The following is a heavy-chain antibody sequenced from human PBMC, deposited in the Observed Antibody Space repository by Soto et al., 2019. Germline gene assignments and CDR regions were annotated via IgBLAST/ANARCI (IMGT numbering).Heavy chain of an antibody. CDR2: IDPKSGGT. Sequence: QLVQSGAEVKKPGASVKVSCKTSGPTFIAYYIHWVRQAPGQGLEWMGGIDPKSGGTTYEQKFLGRVTMTRDTSINTAYMELNTLTSDDTALYYCARISVDVPEWGQGTLITVSS. J-gene: IGHJ4*02. CDR1: GPTFIAYY. D-gene: IGHD5-12*01. CDR3: ARISVDVPE. V-gene: IGHV1-2*02.